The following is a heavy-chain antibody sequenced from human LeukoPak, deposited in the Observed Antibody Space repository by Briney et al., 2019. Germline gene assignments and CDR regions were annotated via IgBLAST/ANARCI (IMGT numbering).Heavy chain of an antibody. CDR3: VRDYRSGWYEGWFDP. J-gene: IGHJ5*02. Sequence: SETLSLTCTVSGGSISSYYWSWIRQPAGKGLEWIGRIYTSGSTNYNPSLKSRVTMSVDTSKNQFSLKLSSVTAADTAVYYCVRDYRSGWYEGWFDPWGQGTLVTVSS. D-gene: IGHD6-19*01. CDR2: IYTSGST. CDR1: GGSISSYY. V-gene: IGHV4-4*07.